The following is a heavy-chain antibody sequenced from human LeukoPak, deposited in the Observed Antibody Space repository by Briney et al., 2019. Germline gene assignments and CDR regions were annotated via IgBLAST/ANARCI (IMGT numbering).Heavy chain of an antibody. J-gene: IGHJ4*02. Sequence: GGSLRLSCVASGFTFEKYVMNWVRQAPGKGLEWLATIYGSGVSISYADSVKGRFTISRDNSNNTLYLQMDSLRVEDTAMYFCAKDLGWELPAEAYWGQGILVTVSS. CDR3: AKDLGWELPAEAY. CDR1: GFTFEKYV. CDR2: IYGSGVSI. D-gene: IGHD1-26*01. V-gene: IGHV3-23*01.